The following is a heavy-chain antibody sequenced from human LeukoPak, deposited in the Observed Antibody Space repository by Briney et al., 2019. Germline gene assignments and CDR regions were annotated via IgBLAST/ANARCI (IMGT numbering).Heavy chain of an antibody. D-gene: IGHD1-26*01. V-gene: IGHV3-48*04. Sequence: GGSLRLSCAASGFTFSSYAMSWVRQAPGKGLEWVSYISSSGSTIYYADSVKGRFTISRDNAKNSLYLQMNSLRAEDTAVYCCARDGELNFDYWGQGTLVTVSS. J-gene: IGHJ4*02. CDR1: GFTFSSYA. CDR3: ARDGELNFDY. CDR2: ISSSGSTI.